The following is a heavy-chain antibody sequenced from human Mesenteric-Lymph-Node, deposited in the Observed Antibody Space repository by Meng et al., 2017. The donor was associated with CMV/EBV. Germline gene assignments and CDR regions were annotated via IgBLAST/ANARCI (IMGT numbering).Heavy chain of an antibody. Sequence: GGSLRLSCAASGFIFSNYEMNWVRQAPGKGLEWVSYISGSGNSIYYADSVKGRFTISRDNAKNSLYLQMNSLRAEDTAVYYCAKSKPTYYYGSGSYPNNWFDPWGQGTLVTVSS. J-gene: IGHJ5*02. CDR3: AKSKPTYYYGSGSYPNNWFDP. D-gene: IGHD3-10*01. V-gene: IGHV3-48*03. CDR1: GFIFSNYE. CDR2: ISGSGNSI.